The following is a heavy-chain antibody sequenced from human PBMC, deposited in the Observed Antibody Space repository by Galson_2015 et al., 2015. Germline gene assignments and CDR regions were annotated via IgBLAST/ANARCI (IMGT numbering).Heavy chain of an antibody. CDR2: IVGSGSSS. D-gene: IGHD1-26*01. CDR3: AKGPGGGYLTTDY. V-gene: IGHV3-23*01. CDR1: GFTFSSDA. Sequence: SLRLSCAASGFTFSSDARNWVRQAPGRGLEWVSTIVGSGSSSYYADSVKGRFTTSRDNSKNTLYLQMNSLRAEDTAIYYCAKGPGGGYLTTDYWGQGTLVTVSS. J-gene: IGHJ4*02.